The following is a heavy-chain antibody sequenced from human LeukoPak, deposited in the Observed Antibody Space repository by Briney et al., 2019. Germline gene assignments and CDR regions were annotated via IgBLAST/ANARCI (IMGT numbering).Heavy chain of an antibody. CDR1: GYTFTSYY. J-gene: IGHJ4*02. Sequence: ASVKVSCKASGYTFTSYYMHWVRQAPGQGLEWMGTINLSGGYTSYAQKLQGRVTMTRDTSTSTVYMEMSSLRSEDTALYYCAREGGSSSWYDYWGQGTLVTVSS. D-gene: IGHD6-13*01. CDR2: INLSGGYT. V-gene: IGHV1-46*04. CDR3: AREGGSSSWYDY.